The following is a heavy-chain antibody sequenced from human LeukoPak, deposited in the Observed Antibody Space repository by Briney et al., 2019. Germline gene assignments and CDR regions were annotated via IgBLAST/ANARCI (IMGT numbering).Heavy chain of an antibody. CDR2: INHSGST. CDR1: GGSFSGYY. Sequence: SETLSLTCAVYGGSFSGYYWSWIRQPTGKGLEWIGEINHSGSTNYNPSLKSRVTISVDTSKNQFSLKLSSVTAADTAVYYCASWSEMATINYWGQGTLVTVSS. CDR3: ASWSEMATINY. V-gene: IGHV4-34*01. J-gene: IGHJ4*02. D-gene: IGHD5-24*01.